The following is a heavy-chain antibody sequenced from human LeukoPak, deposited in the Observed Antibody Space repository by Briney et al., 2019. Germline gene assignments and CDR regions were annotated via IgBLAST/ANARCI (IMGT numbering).Heavy chain of an antibody. Sequence: SETLSLTCTVSGGSISSSSYYWGWIRQPPGKGLEWIGSIYYSGSTYYNPSLKSRVTISVDTSKNQFSLKLSSVTAADTAVYYCARGWPSIAAAGFVGYWGQGTLVTVSS. CDR3: ARGWPSIAAAGFVGY. V-gene: IGHV4-39*01. J-gene: IGHJ4*02. CDR2: IYYSGST. CDR1: GGSISSSSYY. D-gene: IGHD6-13*01.